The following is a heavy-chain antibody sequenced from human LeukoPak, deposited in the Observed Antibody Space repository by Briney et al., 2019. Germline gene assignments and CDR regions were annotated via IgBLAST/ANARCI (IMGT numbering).Heavy chain of an antibody. V-gene: IGHV3-7*01. Sequence: PGGSLRLSSAASGFTFRNSYMSWVRQAPGKGLEWVAYMNHDGSDQSHVDSVRGRFTISRDNAKNSLYLQMNSLRVEDTAVYYCARAAVYCSSSTCRTNFDSWGQGTLVTVSS. J-gene: IGHJ4*02. D-gene: IGHD2-2*01. CDR3: ARAAVYCSSSTCRTNFDS. CDR2: MNHDGSDQ. CDR1: GFTFRNSY.